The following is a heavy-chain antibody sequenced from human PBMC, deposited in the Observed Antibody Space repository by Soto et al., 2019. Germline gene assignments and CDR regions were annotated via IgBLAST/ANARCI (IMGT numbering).Heavy chain of an antibody. J-gene: IGHJ5*02. CDR2: IIPIFGTA. V-gene: IGHV1-69*12. Sequence: QVQLVQSGAEVKKPGSSVKVSCKASGGTFSSYAISWVRQAPGQGREWMGGIIPIFGTANYAQKFQGRVTITADESTSTAYMELSSLRAEDTAVYYCARGGLTKDLSDWSSSWFDPWGQGTLVTVSS. CDR3: ARGGLTKDLSDWSSSWFDP. D-gene: IGHD6-6*01. CDR1: GGTFSSYA.